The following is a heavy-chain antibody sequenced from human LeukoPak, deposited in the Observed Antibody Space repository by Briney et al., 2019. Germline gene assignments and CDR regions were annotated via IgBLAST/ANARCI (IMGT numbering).Heavy chain of an antibody. Sequence: PGGSLRLSCAASGFTFSSYSMHWVRQAPGKVLEYVSAISSNGGSTYFANSVKGRFTISRDNSKNTLYLQLGSLRPEDMAVYYCARYSGTYYGIDYWGQGTLVTVSS. J-gene: IGHJ4*02. CDR2: ISSNGGST. CDR3: ARYSGTYYGIDY. CDR1: GFTFSSYS. D-gene: IGHD1-26*01. V-gene: IGHV3-64*01.